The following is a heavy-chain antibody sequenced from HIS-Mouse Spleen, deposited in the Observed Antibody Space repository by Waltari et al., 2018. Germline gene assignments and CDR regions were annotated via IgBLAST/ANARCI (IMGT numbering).Heavy chain of an antibody. J-gene: IGHJ4*02. D-gene: IGHD3-16*02. CDR3: ARVVMITFGGVIVNYYFDY. CDR1: GGSFSGYY. V-gene: IGHV4-34*01. Sequence: QVQLQQWGAGLLKPSETLSLTCAVYGGSFSGYYWSWIRQPPGKGLEWIGEINHSGSTNYNPSLKSRVTISVDTSKNQFSLKLSSVTAADTAVYYCARVVMITFGGVIVNYYFDYWGQGTLVTVSS. CDR2: INHSGST.